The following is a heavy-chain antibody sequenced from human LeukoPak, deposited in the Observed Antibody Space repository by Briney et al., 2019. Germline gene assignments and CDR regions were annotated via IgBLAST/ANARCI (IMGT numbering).Heavy chain of an antibody. D-gene: IGHD3-22*01. J-gene: IGHJ4*02. CDR2: IYSGGRT. CDR3: ARYYYDSSGHPYYFDY. CDR1: GFTFDNYA. Sequence: GGSLRLSCAASGFTFDNYAMSWVRQAPGKGLEWVSVIYSGGRTYYADSVKGRFTISRDNSKNTVYLQMNSLRAEDTAVYYCARYYYDSSGHPYYFDYWGQGTLVTVSS. V-gene: IGHV3-53*01.